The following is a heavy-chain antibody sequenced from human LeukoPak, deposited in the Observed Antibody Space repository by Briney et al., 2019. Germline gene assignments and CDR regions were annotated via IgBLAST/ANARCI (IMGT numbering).Heavy chain of an antibody. Sequence: GGSLRLSCAASGFTLSSYEMNWVRQAPGKGLEWVSYISSSGSTIYYADSVKGRFTISRDNAKNSLYLQMNSLRAEDTAVYYCARDLQIVVVTMRNVPDAFDIWGQGTMVTVSS. D-gene: IGHD2-21*02. CDR2: ISSSGSTI. J-gene: IGHJ3*02. V-gene: IGHV3-48*03. CDR1: GFTLSSYE. CDR3: ARDLQIVVVTMRNVPDAFDI.